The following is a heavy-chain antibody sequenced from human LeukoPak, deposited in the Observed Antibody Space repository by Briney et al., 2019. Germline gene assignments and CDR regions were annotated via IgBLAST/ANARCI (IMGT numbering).Heavy chain of an antibody. V-gene: IGHV3-49*03. CDR3: SREAGDCSTTTCDYNYYYMDV. CDR2: IRSKAYGGTT. D-gene: IGHD2-2*01. Sequence: GGSLRLSCTASGFTFGDYAMSWFRQAPGKGLEGVGFIRSKAYGGTTEYAASVKGRFTISRDDSKSIAYLQMNGLKTEDTAVYYCSREAGDCSTTTCDYNYYYMDVWGKGTTVTVSS. J-gene: IGHJ6*03. CDR1: GFTFGDYA.